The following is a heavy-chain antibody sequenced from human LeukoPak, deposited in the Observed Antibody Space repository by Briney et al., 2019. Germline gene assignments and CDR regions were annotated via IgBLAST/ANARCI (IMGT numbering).Heavy chain of an antibody. CDR2: FDPEDGET. CDR1: GYTLTELS. Sequence: ASVKVSCKVSGYTLTELSMHWVRQAPGKGLEWMGGFDPEDGETIYAQKFQGRVTMTEDTSTDTAYMELGSLRSEDTAVYYCATGYNYVWGSYRYTGFDHWGQGTLVTVSS. CDR3: ATGYNYVWGSYRYTGFDH. D-gene: IGHD3-16*02. V-gene: IGHV1-24*01. J-gene: IGHJ4*02.